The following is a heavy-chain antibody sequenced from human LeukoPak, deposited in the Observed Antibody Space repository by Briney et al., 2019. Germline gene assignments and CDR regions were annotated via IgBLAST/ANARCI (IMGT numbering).Heavy chain of an antibody. J-gene: IGHJ6*03. Sequence: GGSLRLSCAASEFTFSHHWMTWVRQAPGKGLELVANIKQDGSETYYVDSVKGRFTISRDNAKNSLDMQMNSLGVEDTAVYYCARGPIFRHFDYYMDVWGKGTTVIISS. D-gene: IGHD3-9*01. CDR2: IKQDGSET. CDR3: ARGPIFRHFDYYMDV. CDR1: EFTFSHHW. V-gene: IGHV3-7*01.